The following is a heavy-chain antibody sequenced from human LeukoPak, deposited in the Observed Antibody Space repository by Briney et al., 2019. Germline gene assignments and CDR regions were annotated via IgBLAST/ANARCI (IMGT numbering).Heavy chain of an antibody. CDR1: GYTFTSYG. CDR2: ISAYNGNT. D-gene: IGHD3-22*01. Sequence: GASVKVSCKASGYTFTSYGISWVRQAPGQGLEWMGWISAYNGNTNYAQKLQGRVTMTTDTSTSTAYMELSSLRSEDTAVYYCARGGRYYDSSGYLQDYWGQGTLVTVSS. V-gene: IGHV1-18*01. J-gene: IGHJ4*02. CDR3: ARGGRYYDSSGYLQDY.